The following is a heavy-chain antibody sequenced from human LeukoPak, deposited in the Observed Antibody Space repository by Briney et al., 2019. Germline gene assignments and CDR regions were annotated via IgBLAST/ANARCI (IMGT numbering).Heavy chain of an antibody. CDR3: ARYFAFDTRGYYYKLDY. Sequence: SETLSLTCGVYGGSLSGCHWSWIRQPPGKGLGWSGEINHNGIANYNPSLKSRVTISVDRSNNQFSLRLTSVTAADTAVYYCARYFAFDTRGYYYKLDYWGQGILVTVSS. D-gene: IGHD3-22*01. V-gene: IGHV4-34*01. J-gene: IGHJ4*02. CDR1: GGSLSGCH. CDR2: INHNGIA.